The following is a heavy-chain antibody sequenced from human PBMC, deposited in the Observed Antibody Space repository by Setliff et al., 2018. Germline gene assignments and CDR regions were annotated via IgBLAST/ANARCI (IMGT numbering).Heavy chain of an antibody. CDR2: IYSSGNI. CDR3: ARHPSSGSYYGGSIFYFDD. D-gene: IGHD1-26*01. CDR1: GASISSYY. V-gene: IGHV4-59*08. Sequence: PSETLSLTCTVSGASISSYYWSWIRQPPGEGLEWIGYIYSSGNIKYNPSLKSRVTLSVDTSNNQFSLKVSSVTAADTAVYYCARHPSSGSYYGGSIFYFDDWGPGILVTVSS. J-gene: IGHJ4*02.